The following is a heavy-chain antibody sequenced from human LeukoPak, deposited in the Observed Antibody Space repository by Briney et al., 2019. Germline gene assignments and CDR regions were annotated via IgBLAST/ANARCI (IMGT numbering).Heavy chain of an antibody. CDR1: GFTLSNVW. V-gene: IGHV3-23*01. Sequence: GGSLRLSCAASGFTLSNVWMNWVRQAPGVGLEWVSVVSTNGDVTFYADSVKGRFTISRDNSKNTLFLQMNSLRAEDTAVYYCAKLSLSGRSQSADYWGQGTLVTVSS. D-gene: IGHD3-10*01. J-gene: IGHJ4*02. CDR2: VSTNGDVT. CDR3: AKLSLSGRSQSADY.